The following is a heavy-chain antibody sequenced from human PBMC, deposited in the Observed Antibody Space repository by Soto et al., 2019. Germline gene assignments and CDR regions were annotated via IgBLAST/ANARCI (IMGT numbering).Heavy chain of an antibody. CDR1: GFTFSSYG. CDR2: ISYDGSNK. CDR3: AKTLLMYYYDSSGYNY. Sequence: PGGSLRLSCAASGFTFSSYGMHWVRQAPGKGLEWVAVISYDGSNKYYADSVKGRFTISRDNSKNTLYLQMNSLRAEDTAVCYCAKTLLMYYYDSSGYNYWGQGTLVTVSS. V-gene: IGHV3-30*18. D-gene: IGHD3-22*01. J-gene: IGHJ4*02.